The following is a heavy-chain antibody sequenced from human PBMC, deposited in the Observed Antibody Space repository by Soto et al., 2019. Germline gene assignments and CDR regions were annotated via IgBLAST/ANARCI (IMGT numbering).Heavy chain of an antibody. CDR1: GYSLNELC. Sequence: GASVKVSCNDSGYSLNELCMHCVRQHLGKGLVWLGGFDPEEGKMIYAQNFQGRVTMTEDTSTDTAYMELNSLTSEDTAIYYCATDLWVALAPLSILYFQQWGQGTVVTVSS. V-gene: IGHV1-24*01. J-gene: IGHJ1*01. CDR2: FDPEEGKM. CDR3: ATDLWVALAPLSILYFQQ. D-gene: IGHD2-21*01.